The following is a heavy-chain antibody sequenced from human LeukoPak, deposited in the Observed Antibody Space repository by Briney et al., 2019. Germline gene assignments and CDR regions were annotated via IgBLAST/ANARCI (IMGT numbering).Heavy chain of an antibody. CDR1: GGSISSYY. J-gene: IGHJ3*02. CDR2: IYYSGST. D-gene: IGHD3-3*02. Sequence: SETLSLTCTVSGGSISSYYWSWIRQPPGKGLEWIGYIYYSGSTNYNPSLKTRVTITVDTSKNQFSLKLSSVTAADTAVYYCARRTLARDAFDIWGQGTMVTVSS. CDR3: ARRTLARDAFDI. V-gene: IGHV4-59*08.